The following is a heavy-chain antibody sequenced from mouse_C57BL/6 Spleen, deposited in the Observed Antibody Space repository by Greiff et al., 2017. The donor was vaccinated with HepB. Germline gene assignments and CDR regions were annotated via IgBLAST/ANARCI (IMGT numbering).Heavy chain of an antibody. D-gene: IGHD2-4*01. CDR3: ARCYYDYDGGFAY. J-gene: IGHJ3*01. CDR2: IDPSDSYT. CDR1: GYTFTSYW. V-gene: IGHV1-59*01. Sequence: VQLQQPGAELVRPGTSVKLSCKASGYTFTSYWMHWVKQRPGQGLEWIGVIDPSDSYTNYNQKFKGKATLTVDTSSSTAYMQLSSLTSEDSAVYYCARCYYDYDGGFAYWGQGTLVTVSA.